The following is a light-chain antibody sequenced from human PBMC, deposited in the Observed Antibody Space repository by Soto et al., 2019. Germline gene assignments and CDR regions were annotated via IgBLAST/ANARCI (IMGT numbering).Light chain of an antibody. V-gene: IGKV1D-8*01. CDR2: VSS. CDR3: QQYDSYPRT. CDR1: KGLRSY. J-gene: IGKJ1*01. Sequence: LSKGLRSYLAWYQQKXGKASKRLIYVSSXLQSGVPARFTGSRSGSDSTLTISCLQSEDFPTYYCQQYDSYPRTFGQRTKVDIK.